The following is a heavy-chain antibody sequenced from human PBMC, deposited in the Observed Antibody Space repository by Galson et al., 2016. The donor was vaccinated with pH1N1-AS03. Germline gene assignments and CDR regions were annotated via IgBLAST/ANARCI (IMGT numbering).Heavy chain of an antibody. CDR3: ARLPLIPVSPTLLDY. J-gene: IGHJ4*02. CDR1: GYIFTNYW. D-gene: IGHD5/OR15-5a*01. Sequence: QSGAEVKQPGESLKISYKGSGYIFTNYWIVWVRQMPGKGLEWMGSIYHADSRTTYSPSFQGQVTISVDKSINTAYLQWTSLKASDTAMYFCARLPLIPVSPTLLDYWGQGTLVTVSS. CDR2: IYHADSRT. V-gene: IGHV5-51*01.